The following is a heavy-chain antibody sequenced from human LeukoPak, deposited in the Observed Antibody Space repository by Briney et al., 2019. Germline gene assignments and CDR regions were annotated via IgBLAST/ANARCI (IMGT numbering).Heavy chain of an antibody. D-gene: IGHD2-2*01. CDR3: ARVDQDIVVGPAFDP. CDR1: GYTFTSYA. Sequence: ASVKVSCKASGYTFTSYAMHWVRQAPGQRLEWMGWINAGNGNTKYSQKFQGRVTITRDTSASTAYMELSSLRSDDTAVYYCARVDQDIVVGPAFDPWGQGTLVTVSS. CDR2: INAGNGNT. V-gene: IGHV1-3*01. J-gene: IGHJ5*02.